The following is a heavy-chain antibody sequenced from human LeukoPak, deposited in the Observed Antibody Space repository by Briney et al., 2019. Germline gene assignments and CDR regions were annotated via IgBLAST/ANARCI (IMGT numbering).Heavy chain of an antibody. J-gene: IGHJ4*02. V-gene: IGHV4-59*01. CDR2: IHYSGST. CDR1: SGSISGYY. CDR3: ARSHGSGSYYNLNDY. D-gene: IGHD3-10*01. Sequence: SETLSLTCTVSSGSISGYYWSWIRQPPGKGLEWIGYIHYSGSTNYNPSLKSRVTISVDTSKTQFSLKLNSVTAADTAVYCCARSHGSGSYYNLNDYWGQGTLVTVSS.